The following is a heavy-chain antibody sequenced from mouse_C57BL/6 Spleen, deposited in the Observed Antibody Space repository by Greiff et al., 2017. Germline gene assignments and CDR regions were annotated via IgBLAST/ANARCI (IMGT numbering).Heavy chain of an antibody. CDR3: ARDYYGNYYAMDY. J-gene: IGHJ4*01. CDR2: INPSSGYT. D-gene: IGHD2-1*01. Sequence: VQRVESGAELAKPGASVKLSCKASGYTFTSYWMHWVKQRPGQGLEWIGYINPSSGYTKYNQKFKDKATLTADKSSSTAYMQLSSLTYEDSAVYYCARDYYGNYYAMDYWGQGTSVTVSS. CDR1: GYTFTSYW. V-gene: IGHV1-7*01.